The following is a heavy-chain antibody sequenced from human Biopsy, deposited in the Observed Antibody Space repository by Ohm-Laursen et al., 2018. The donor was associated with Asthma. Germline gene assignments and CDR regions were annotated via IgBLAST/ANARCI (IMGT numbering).Heavy chain of an antibody. Sequence: SSLRLSCTASGFTFSRYVMHWVRQAPGKGLEWVAVISNDGKNEYYGDSVKGRFTISRDNSRNTLHLQMNSLRAEDTAVYYCAKDVFPGWELRRGPDYWGQGTLVTVSS. J-gene: IGHJ4*02. V-gene: IGHV3-30*04. D-gene: IGHD1-26*01. CDR3: AKDVFPGWELRRGPDY. CDR1: GFTFSRYV. CDR2: ISNDGKNE.